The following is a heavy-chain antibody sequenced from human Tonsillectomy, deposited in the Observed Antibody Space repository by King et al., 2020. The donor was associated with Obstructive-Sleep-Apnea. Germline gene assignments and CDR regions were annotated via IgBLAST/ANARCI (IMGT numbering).Heavy chain of an antibody. J-gene: IGHJ6*02. D-gene: IGHD3-10*02. CDR3: ARDYVPIYDTLFGGEPPNYGIDV. CDR2: IIPLLAIT. V-gene: IGHV1-69*09. CDR1: GGAFTNYV. Sequence: VQLVESGAEVKKPGSSVKVSCKASGGAFTNYVISWLRQAPGQGLEWMGRIIPLLAITNYAQRFQGRVTITADRSTRIIYMEMSSLTSEDTAVFYCARDYVPIYDTLFGGEPPNYGIDVWGQGTTVTVSS.